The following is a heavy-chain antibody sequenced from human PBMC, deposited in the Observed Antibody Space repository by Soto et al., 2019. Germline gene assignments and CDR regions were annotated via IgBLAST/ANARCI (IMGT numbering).Heavy chain of an antibody. J-gene: IGHJ5*02. V-gene: IGHV1-2*06. CDR1: GYPFTGYW. CDR3: ATDSSPTEENWNDEYNWFDP. CDR2: INPNTGGT. Sequence: ASVKVSCKASGYPFTGYWMHWVRQAPGQGLEWMGRINPNTGGTSYAQKFQGRVSMTRDTSIRTAYMGLSRLRSDDTAVYYCATDSSPTEENWNDEYNWFDPWGQGTLVTVSS. D-gene: IGHD1-1*01.